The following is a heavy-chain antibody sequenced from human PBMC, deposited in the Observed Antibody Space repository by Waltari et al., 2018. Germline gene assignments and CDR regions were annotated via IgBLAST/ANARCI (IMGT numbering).Heavy chain of an antibody. CDR1: GGTFSSYA. Sequence: QVQLVQSGAEVKKPGSSVKVSCKASGGTFSSYAISWVRQAPGQGLEWMGGIIPIFGTANYAQKFQGRVTITTDESTSTAYMELSSLRSEDTAVYYCARDRTPPAARRYYYYGMDVWGQGITVTVSS. CDR3: ARDRTPPAARRYYYYGMDV. CDR2: IIPIFGTA. J-gene: IGHJ6*02. V-gene: IGHV1-69*05. D-gene: IGHD2-2*01.